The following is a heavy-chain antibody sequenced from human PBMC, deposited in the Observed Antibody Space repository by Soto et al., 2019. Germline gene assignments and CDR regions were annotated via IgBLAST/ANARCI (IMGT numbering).Heavy chain of an antibody. V-gene: IGHV3-23*01. J-gene: IGHJ4*02. CDR2: ISGSGGST. CDR1: GFTFSGYA. CDR3: AKGENYYDSSGTSDY. Sequence: LRRSCAASGFTFSGYAMSWVRQAPGKGLEWVSAISGSGGSTYYADSVKGRFTISRDNSKNTLYLQMNSLRAEDTAVYYCAKGENYYDSSGTSDYWGQGTLVTVSS. D-gene: IGHD3-22*01.